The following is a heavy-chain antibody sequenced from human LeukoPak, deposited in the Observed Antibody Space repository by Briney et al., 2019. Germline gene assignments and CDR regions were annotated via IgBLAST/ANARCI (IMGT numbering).Heavy chain of an antibody. CDR3: AKDQSLYSSSPDY. J-gene: IGHJ4*02. D-gene: IGHD5-18*01. V-gene: IGHV3-30*18. CDR1: GFTLSSYG. Sequence: GRSLRLSCAASGFTLSSYGMHWVRPAPGKGLEWVAVISYDGSNKYYADSVKGRFTISRDNSKNTLYLQMNSLRAEDTAVYYCAKDQSLYSSSPDYWGQGTLVTVSS. CDR2: ISYDGSNK.